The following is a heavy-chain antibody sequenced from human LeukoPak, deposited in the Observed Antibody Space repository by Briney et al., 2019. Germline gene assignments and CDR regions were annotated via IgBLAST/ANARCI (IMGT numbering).Heavy chain of an antibody. CDR1: GFTFSSYA. Sequence: GGSLRLSCAASGFTFSSYAMSWVRQAPGKGLEWVSAISGSGGSTYYADSVKGRFTISRDNSKNTLYLQMNSLRAEDTAVYYCAKEGFYCSGGSCYSFYYYYMDVWGKGTTVTISS. V-gene: IGHV3-23*01. CDR3: AKEGFYCSGGSCYSFYYYYMDV. J-gene: IGHJ6*03. CDR2: ISGSGGST. D-gene: IGHD2-15*01.